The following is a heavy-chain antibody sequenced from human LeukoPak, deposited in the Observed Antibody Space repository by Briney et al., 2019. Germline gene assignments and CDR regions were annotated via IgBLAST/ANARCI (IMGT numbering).Heavy chain of an antibody. CDR3: AKTVTAIAPWYFDY. J-gene: IGHJ4*02. CDR2: MYYSGST. CDR1: GGSISRSSYY. V-gene: IGHV4-39*01. D-gene: IGHD2-21*02. Sequence: SETLSLTCTVSGGSISRSSYYWGWIRQPPGKGLEWIGSMYYSGSTYYNPSLKSRVTMSVDTSKNQFSLKLSSVTAADTAVYYCAKTVTAIAPWYFDYWGQGALVTVSS.